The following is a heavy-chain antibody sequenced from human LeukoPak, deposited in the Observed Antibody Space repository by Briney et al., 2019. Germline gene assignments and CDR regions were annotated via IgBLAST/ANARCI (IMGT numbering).Heavy chain of an antibody. J-gene: IGHJ4*02. CDR3: ASAPIGCCSGGSCFH. D-gene: IGHD2-15*01. Sequence: GGSLRLSCAASGFTFSSYSMNWVRQAPGKGLEWVSSISSSSSYIYYADSVKGRFTISRDNAKNSLYLQMNSLRAEDTAVYHCASAPIGCCSGGSCFHWGQGTLVTVSS. CDR1: GFTFSSYS. V-gene: IGHV3-21*01. CDR2: ISSSSSYI.